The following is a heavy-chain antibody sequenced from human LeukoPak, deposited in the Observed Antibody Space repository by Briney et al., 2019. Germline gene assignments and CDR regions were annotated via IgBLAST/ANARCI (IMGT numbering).Heavy chain of an antibody. J-gene: IGHJ4*02. D-gene: IGHD5-24*01. CDR3: ARSGVSRDGYSIDY. Sequence: SVKVSCTASGYTFTSYAISWVRQAPGQGLEWMGRIIPILGIANYAQKFQGRVTITADKSTSTAYMELSSLRSEDTAVYYCARSGVSRDGYSIDYWGQGTLVTVSS. CDR1: GYTFTSYA. CDR2: IIPILGIA. V-gene: IGHV1-69*04.